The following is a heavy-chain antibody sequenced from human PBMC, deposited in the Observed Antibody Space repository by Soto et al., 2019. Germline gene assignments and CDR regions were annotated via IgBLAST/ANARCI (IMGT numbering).Heavy chain of an antibody. CDR2: IFYSGST. V-gene: IGHV4-59*01. CDR3: ARGAADTAMVDS. CDR1: GGSIRSYY. D-gene: IGHD5-18*01. J-gene: IGHJ4*02. Sequence: LSLTCTVSGGSIRSYYWTWIRQPPGKGLEWLGYIFYSGSTFYNPSLKSRVTISIHTSKSQFSLQLTSVAAADTAVYYCARGAADTAMVDSWGQGTLVTVSS.